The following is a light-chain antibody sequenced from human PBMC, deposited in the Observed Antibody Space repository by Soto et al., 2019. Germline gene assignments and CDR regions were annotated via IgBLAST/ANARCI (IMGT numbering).Light chain of an antibody. CDR2: GAS. CDR3: QQYNNWPPIT. Sequence: ENAMTQSPDTLSLAPGERAALSWLASQSVSSHLAWDQQKPGQAPRLLIYGASTRATGIPARFSGSGSGTEFTLTISSLQSEDFAVYYCQQYNNWPPITFGQGTRLEIK. V-gene: IGKV3-15*01. CDR1: QSVSSH. J-gene: IGKJ5*01.